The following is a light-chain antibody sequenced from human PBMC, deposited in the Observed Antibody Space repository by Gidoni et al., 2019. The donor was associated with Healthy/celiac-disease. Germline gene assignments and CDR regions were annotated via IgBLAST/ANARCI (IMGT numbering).Light chain of an antibody. CDR2: GAS. CDR3: QQYNNWPPLT. V-gene: IGKV3-15*01. J-gene: IGKJ4*01. CDR1: QSVSSN. Sequence: EIVLTQSPATLSVYPGERATLSCRASQSVSSNLAWYQQKPGQAPRLLIYGASPRATGIPARFSGSGYGTEFTLTISSLQSEDFAVYYCQQYNNWPPLTVGGGTKGEIK.